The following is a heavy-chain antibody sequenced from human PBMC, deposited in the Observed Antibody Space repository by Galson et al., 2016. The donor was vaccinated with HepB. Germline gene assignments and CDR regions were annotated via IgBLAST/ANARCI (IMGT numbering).Heavy chain of an antibody. CDR1: GFTVFNNY. D-gene: IGHD3-3*01. Sequence: SLRLSCAASGFTVFNNYMTWVRQAPGKGLEWVSLIYSGGSTHYSDSVKGRFTISRDSSKNTLYLQMNNLRAEDTAVYYCARSQIPGVVNGPYWGQGTLVTVSS. J-gene: IGHJ4*02. CDR3: ARSQIPGVVNGPY. CDR2: IYSGGST. V-gene: IGHV3-66*01.